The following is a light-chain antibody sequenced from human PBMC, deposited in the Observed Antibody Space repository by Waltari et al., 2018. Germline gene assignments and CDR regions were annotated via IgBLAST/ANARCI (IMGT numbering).Light chain of an antibody. CDR2: DVS. CDR3: SSYTSSSTPVV. Sequence: QSALTQPASVSGSPGQSITISCTGTSSDIGGYDYVSWYQQHPGKAPKVMIYDVSNRPSGVSNRYSGYKSGNTASRTISGLQAEDEADYYCSSYTSSSTPVVFGGGTKLTVL. CDR1: SSDIGGYDY. V-gene: IGLV2-14*03. J-gene: IGLJ2*01.